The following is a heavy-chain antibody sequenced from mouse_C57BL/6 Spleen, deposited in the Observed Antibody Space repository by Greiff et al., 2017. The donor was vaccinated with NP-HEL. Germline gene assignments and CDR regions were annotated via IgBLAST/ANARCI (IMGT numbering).Heavy chain of an antibody. CDR2: IDPETGGT. CDR3: TRFGSFAY. Sequence: QVHVKQSWAELVRPGASVTLSCKASGYTFTDYEMHWVKQTPVHGLEWIGAIDPETGGTAYNQKFKGKAILTADKSSSTAYMELRSLTSEDSAVYYCTRFGSFAYWGQGTLVTVSA. J-gene: IGHJ3*01. CDR1: GYTFTDYE. D-gene: IGHD2-2*01. V-gene: IGHV1-15*01.